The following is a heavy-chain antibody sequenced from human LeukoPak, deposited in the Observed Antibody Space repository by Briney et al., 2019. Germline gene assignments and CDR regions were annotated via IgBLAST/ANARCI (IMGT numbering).Heavy chain of an antibody. D-gene: IGHD1-26*01. V-gene: IGHV3-48*04. CDR2: ISSSSSSI. CDR3: ARVGPYYYCYGMDV. CDR1: GFTVSSNY. J-gene: IGHJ6*02. Sequence: PGGSLRLSCAASGFTVSSNYMSWVRQAPGKGLEWVSYISSSSSSIYYVDSVKGRFTVSRDNAKNSLYLQMNSLRAEDTAVYYCARVGPYYYCYGMDVWGQGTTVTVSS.